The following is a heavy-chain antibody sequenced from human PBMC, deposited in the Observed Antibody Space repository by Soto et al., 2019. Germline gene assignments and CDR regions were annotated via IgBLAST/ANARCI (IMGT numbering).Heavy chain of an antibody. D-gene: IGHD4-17*01. CDR3: ARHPYDYGDWLGAC. CDR1: GGSISSSSYY. Sequence: QLQLQESGPGLVKPSETLSLTCTVSGGSISSSSYYWGWIRQPPGKGLEWIGSIYYSGSTYYNPSLKSRVTIGVDTSKDQFSQKLSSVPDAEPAVCFCARHPYDYGDWLGACWGQGTLVTVSS. V-gene: IGHV4-39*01. J-gene: IGHJ4*02. CDR2: IYYSGST.